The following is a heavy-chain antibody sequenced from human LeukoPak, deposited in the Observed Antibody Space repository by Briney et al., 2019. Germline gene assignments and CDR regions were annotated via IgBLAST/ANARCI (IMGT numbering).Heavy chain of an antibody. Sequence: GASVKVSCKASGYTFTSYAISWVRQAPGQGLEWMGGIIPIFGTANYAQKFQGRVTITADESTSTAYMELSSLRSEDTAVYYCARGAREWWLPYYYGMDVWGQGTTVTVSS. CDR3: ARGAREWWLPYYYGMDV. CDR2: IIPIFGTA. CDR1: GYTFTSYA. D-gene: IGHD2-15*01. J-gene: IGHJ6*02. V-gene: IGHV1-69*13.